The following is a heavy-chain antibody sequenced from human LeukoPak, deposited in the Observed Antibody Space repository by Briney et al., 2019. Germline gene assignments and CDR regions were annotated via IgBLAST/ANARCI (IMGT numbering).Heavy chain of an antibody. V-gene: IGHV3-23*01. CDR3: ARDLGRTGGWYDY. CDR1: GFTFSSYG. J-gene: IGHJ4*02. D-gene: IGHD6-19*01. CDR2: ISGSGGST. Sequence: GGSLRLSCAASGFTFSSYGMSWVRQAPGKGLEWVSAISGSGGSTYYADSVKGRFTISRDNSKNTLYLQMNSLRAEDTAVYYCARDLGRTGGWYDYWGQGTLVTVSS.